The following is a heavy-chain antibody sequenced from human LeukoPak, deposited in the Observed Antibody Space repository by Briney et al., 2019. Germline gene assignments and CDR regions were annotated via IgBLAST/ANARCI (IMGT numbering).Heavy chain of an antibody. D-gene: IGHD6-13*01. CDR3: ARDQGSSWYWFDP. V-gene: IGHV4-30-2*01. J-gene: IGHJ5*02. Sequence: PSQTLSLTCAVSGGALSSGGYSWNWIRQPPGKGLGWIGYIYNSGTTYYNPSLKSRVTISVDRSKHQFSLKLSSVTAADTAVYYCARDQGSSWYWFDPWGQGTLLTVSS. CDR1: GGALSSGGYS. CDR2: IYNSGTT.